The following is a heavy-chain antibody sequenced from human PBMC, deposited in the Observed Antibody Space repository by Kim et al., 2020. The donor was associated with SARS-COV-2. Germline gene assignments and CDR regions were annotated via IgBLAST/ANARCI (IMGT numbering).Heavy chain of an antibody. D-gene: IGHD6-13*01. CDR2: ISNTGGTS. CDR3: AKDVRQQPYYGMDV. Sequence: GGSLRLSCAASGFTFSNYAMAWVRQAPGKGLEWVSAISNTGGTSFSAASVKGRLTITRDNPKNTLYMKINSLGVEDTAVYYSAKDVRQQPYYGMDVWGQGTAFTVS. CDR1: GFTFSNYA. J-gene: IGHJ6*02. V-gene: IGHV3-23*01.